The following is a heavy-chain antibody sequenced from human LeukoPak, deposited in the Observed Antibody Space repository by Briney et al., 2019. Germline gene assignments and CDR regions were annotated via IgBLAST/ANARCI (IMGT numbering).Heavy chain of an antibody. CDR1: RFTFSSYA. V-gene: IGHV3-23*01. CDR3: AKQSGDNYTYVPDS. D-gene: IGHD1-1*01. CDR2: LSGGARST. Sequence: GGSLRLSCAPSRFTFSSYAMSWVRQAPGRGLEWVSALSGGARSTYYADSVKGRFTISRDNSKNTLYLQMNSLRAEARAVYYCAKQSGDNYTYVPDSWGEGTVVSVCS. J-gene: IGHJ4*02.